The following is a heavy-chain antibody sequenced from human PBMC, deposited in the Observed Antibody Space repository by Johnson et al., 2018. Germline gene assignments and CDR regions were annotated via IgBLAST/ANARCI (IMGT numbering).Heavy chain of an antibody. CDR1: GFTFSNFG. V-gene: IGHV3-33*01. CDR3: ARDHEKRALRHAAEYFQH. J-gene: IGHJ1*01. Sequence: QVRLGQAGGGVVQPGKSLRLSCAASGFTFSNFGMHWVRQVPGKGLEWVATIWSDGSNKYYADSVRGQFTISRDNSKNTLYLQMNSLRAEDTAVYYCARDHEKRALRHAAEYFQHWGQGTLVIVSS. CDR2: IWSDGSNK.